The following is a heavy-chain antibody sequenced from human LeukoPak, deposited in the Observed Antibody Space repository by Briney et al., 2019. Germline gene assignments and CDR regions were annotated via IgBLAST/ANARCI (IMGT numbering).Heavy chain of an antibody. V-gene: IGHV3-21*01. J-gene: IGHJ4*02. CDR1: GFAFSKYS. CDR3: ARDAPYCGVDCPIDY. Sequence: GGSLRLSCAASGFAFSKYSINWVRQAPGKGLEWVSSINSVSDYIHYADSLKGRFTISRDNAKNSLYPQMNSLRAEDTAVYYCARDAPYCGVDCPIDYWGQGTLVTVSS. CDR2: INSVSDYI. D-gene: IGHD2-21*01.